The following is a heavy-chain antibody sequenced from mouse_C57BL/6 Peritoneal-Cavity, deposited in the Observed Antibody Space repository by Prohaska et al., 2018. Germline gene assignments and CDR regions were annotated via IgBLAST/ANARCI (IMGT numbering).Heavy chain of an antibody. Sequence: SCKASGYSFTGYYMNWVKQSPEKSLEWIGEINPSTGGTTYNQKFKAEATLTVDKSSSTAYMQLKSLTSEDSAVYYCARFRSNYFDYWGQGTTLTVSS. V-gene: IGHV1-42*01. D-gene: IGHD1-1*01. CDR3: ARFRSNYFDY. CDR1: GYSFTGYY. CDR2: INPSTGGT. J-gene: IGHJ2*01.